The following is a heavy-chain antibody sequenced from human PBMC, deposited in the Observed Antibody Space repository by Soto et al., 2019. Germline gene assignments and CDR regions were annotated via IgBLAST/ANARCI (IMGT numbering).Heavy chain of an antibody. J-gene: IGHJ3*01. CDR1: SFHLRNFN. D-gene: IGHD4-17*01. CDR3: ARDLRGHYGP. V-gene: IGHV3-21*06. CDR2: VSGSSSYI. Sequence: GSLRLSCEVSSFHLRNFNMIWVRQAPGKGLEWVSSVSGSSSYIYYADSVKGRFTVSRDNANNLVFLQMNGLRPEDTAMYYCARDLRGHYGPWGQGTMVTVSS.